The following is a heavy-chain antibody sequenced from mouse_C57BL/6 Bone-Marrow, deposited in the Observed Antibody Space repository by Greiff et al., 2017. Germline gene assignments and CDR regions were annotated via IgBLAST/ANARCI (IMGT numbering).Heavy chain of an antibody. CDR2: IDPGTGGT. D-gene: IGHD2-3*01. J-gene: IGHJ2*01. CDR3: TRGIYAEYLDY. CDR1: GYTFTDYG. Sequence: VQLKESGAELVRPGASVTLSCKASGYTFTDYGMTWVKQTPVHGLEWIGAIDPGTGGTAYNQKFKGKAILTADKSCSTAYMELRSLTSEDAAVYYCTRGIYAEYLDYWGKGTTLTVSS. V-gene: IGHV1-15*01.